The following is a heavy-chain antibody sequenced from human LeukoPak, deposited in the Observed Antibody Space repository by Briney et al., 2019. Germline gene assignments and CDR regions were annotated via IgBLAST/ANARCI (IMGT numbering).Heavy chain of an antibody. CDR1: GFTFSSYA. V-gene: IGHV3-23*01. D-gene: IGHD4-17*01. J-gene: IGHJ6*03. CDR2: ISGSGGST. CDR3: ARDMTTVTSVYYYYYYMDV. Sequence: GGSLRLSCAASGFTFSSYAMSWVRQAPGKGLEWVSAISGSGGSTYYADSVKGRFTISRDNAKNTLYLQMNSLRAEDTAVYYCARDMTTVTSVYYYYYYMDVWGKGTTVTVSS.